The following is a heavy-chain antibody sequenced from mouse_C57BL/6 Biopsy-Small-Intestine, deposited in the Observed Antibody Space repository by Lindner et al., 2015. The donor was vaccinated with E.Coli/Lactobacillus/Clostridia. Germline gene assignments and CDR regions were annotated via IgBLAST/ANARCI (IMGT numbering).Heavy chain of an antibody. V-gene: IGHV1-4*01. CDR2: VNPTNGIT. CDR1: GDTFSSYT. J-gene: IGHJ4*01. CDR3: ARAVNMGFDY. Sequence: SVKVSCKASGDTFSSYTVTWVRQAPGQGLEWMGIVNPTNGITSYAQKFQGRVTFSTDTSASTAYMELSSLKSEDAAVYYCARAVNMGFDYWGQGTLVTVSS. D-gene: IGHD1-1*02.